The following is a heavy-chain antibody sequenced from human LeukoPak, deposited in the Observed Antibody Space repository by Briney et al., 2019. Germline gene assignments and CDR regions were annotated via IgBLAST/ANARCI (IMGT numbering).Heavy chain of an antibody. J-gene: IGHJ4*02. CDR1: GGSFSGYY. CDR3: ARRILLRPFDY. V-gene: IGHV4-34*01. CDR2: INHSGST. D-gene: IGHD5-12*01. Sequence: PSVTLSLTCAVYGGSFSGYYWSWIRQPPGKGLEWIGEINHSGSTNYNPSLKSRVTISVDTSKNQFSLKLSSVTAADTAVYYCARRILLRPFDYWGQGTLVTVSS.